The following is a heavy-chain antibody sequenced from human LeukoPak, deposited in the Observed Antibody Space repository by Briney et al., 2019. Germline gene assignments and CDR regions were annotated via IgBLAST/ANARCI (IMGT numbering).Heavy chain of an antibody. D-gene: IGHD1-26*01. Sequence: AESLKISCKGSAYSFTSYWISWMRQMPRKGLEWMGIVYPDDSDTRYSPAFPGQDTISTDKSICTAYLQWSSLKASVTARYYCARQGERELLSRFDDWGQGTLVTVSS. V-gene: IGHV5-51*01. CDR3: ARQGERELLSRFDD. CDR1: AYSFTSYW. CDR2: VYPDDSDT. J-gene: IGHJ4*02.